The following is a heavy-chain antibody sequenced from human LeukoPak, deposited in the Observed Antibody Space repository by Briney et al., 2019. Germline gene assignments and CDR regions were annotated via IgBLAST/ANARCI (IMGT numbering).Heavy chain of an antibody. CDR3: ASFGLKFDY. CDR2: IYYSGSI. Sequence: SETLSLTCTVSGGSISSYYWSWIRQPPGKGLEWIGYIYYSGSINYNPSLKSRVTISVDTSKNQFSLKLSSVTAADTAVYYCASFGLKFDYWGQGTLVTVSS. J-gene: IGHJ4*02. V-gene: IGHV4-59*01. D-gene: IGHD3-10*01. CDR1: GGSISSYY.